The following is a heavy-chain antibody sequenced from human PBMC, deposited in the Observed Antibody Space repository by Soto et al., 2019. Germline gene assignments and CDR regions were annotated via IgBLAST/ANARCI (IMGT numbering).Heavy chain of an antibody. Sequence: QVQLVQSGAEVKKPGASVKVSCKPSGYPFTSYHVNWVRQAPGQGLEWMGWTNPDSGSTGYALKFQGRLTMTRNTPVSTAYLELRTLTSEYTATYYCARARIISKGYDSGSDIAHWGQGTQVIVSS. V-gene: IGHV1-8*01. CDR1: GYPFTSYH. D-gene: IGHD6-19*01. CDR3: ARARIISKGYDSGSDIAH. J-gene: IGHJ5*02. CDR2: TNPDSGST.